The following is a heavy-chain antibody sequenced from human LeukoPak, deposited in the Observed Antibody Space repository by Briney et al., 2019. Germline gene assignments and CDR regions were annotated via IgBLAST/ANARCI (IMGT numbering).Heavy chain of an antibody. J-gene: IGHJ3*01. V-gene: IGHV5-10-1*01. Sequence: GESLRISCKGSGYSLTSYWISWVRQMPGKGLEWMGRIDPSDSYTNYSPSFQGHVTISADKSISTAYLQWSSLKASDTAMYYCARHAVVGLVVAATVGWGQGTMVTVSS. CDR1: GYSLTSYW. CDR2: IDPSDSYT. D-gene: IGHD2-15*01. CDR3: ARHAVVGLVVAATVG.